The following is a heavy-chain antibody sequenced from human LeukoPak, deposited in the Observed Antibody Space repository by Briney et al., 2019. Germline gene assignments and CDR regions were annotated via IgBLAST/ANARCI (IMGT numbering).Heavy chain of an antibody. CDR3: ARDRARYGVLWYYGSAGYYYYYMDV. CDR2: IIPIFGTA. V-gene: IGHV1-69*05. Sequence: SVKVSCKASGGTFSSYAISWVRQAPGQGLGWMGRIIPIFGTANYAQKFQGRVTITTDESTSTAYMELSSLRSEDTAVYYCARDRARYGVLWYYGSAGYYYYYMDVWGKGTTVTVSS. J-gene: IGHJ6*03. D-gene: IGHD3-10*01. CDR1: GGTFSSYA.